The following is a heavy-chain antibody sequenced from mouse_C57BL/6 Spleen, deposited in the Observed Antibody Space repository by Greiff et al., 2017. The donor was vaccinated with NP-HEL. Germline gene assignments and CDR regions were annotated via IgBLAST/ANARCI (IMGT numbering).Heavy chain of an antibody. CDR1: GFTFSDAW. J-gene: IGHJ2*01. CDR3: TRTIYYGYDNYFDY. D-gene: IGHD2-2*01. CDR2: IRNKANNHAT. Sequence: EVQGVESGGGLVQPGGSMKLSCAASGFTFSDAWMDWVRQSPEKGLEWVAEIRNKANNHATYYAESVKGRFTISRDDSKSSVYLQMNSLRAEDTGIYYCTRTIYYGYDNYFDYWGQGTTLTVSS. V-gene: IGHV6-6*01.